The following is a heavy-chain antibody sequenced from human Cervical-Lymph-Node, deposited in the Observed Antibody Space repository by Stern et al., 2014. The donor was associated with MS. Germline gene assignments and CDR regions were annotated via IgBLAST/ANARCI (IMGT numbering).Heavy chain of an antibody. CDR2: IYGSGNT. J-gene: IGHJ4*02. Sequence: EMQLVESGGSLVQPGGSLRLSCTASEFNVSSNYMSWVRQAPGKGLEWVSIIYGSGNTYYAGSVKGRFTISRDRSRNTLYLQMNILRAEDTALYYCAGVSNSRGTIRDYWGQGTLVTVSS. CDR3: AGVSNSRGTIRDY. CDR1: EFNVSSNY. D-gene: IGHD3-10*01. V-gene: IGHV3-66*01.